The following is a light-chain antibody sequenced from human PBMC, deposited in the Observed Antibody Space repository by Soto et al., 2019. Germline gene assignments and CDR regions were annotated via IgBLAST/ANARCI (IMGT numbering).Light chain of an antibody. CDR3: SSYTSSGTLVV. V-gene: IGLV2-14*01. Sequence: QSALTQPASVSGSPGQSITISCTGTSGDVGGYNYVSWYQQHPGKAPKLIIYDVSNRPSGVSNRFSGSKSGNTASLTISGLQAEDEADYYCSSYTSSGTLVVFGGGTKLTVL. CDR2: DVS. CDR1: SGDVGGYNY. J-gene: IGLJ2*01.